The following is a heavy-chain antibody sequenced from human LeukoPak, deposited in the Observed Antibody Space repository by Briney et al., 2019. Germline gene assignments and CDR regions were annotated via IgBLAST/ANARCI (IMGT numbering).Heavy chain of an antibody. CDR2: ISSSSSYI. CDR1: GFTFSSYE. CDR3: ARGDIVVVPAANDY. D-gene: IGHD2-2*01. Sequence: GGSLRLSCAASGFTFSSYEMNWVRQAPGKGLEWVSSISSSSSYIYYADSVKGRFTTSRDNAKNSLYLQMNSLRAEDTAVYYCARGDIVVVPAANDYWGQGTLVTVSS. V-gene: IGHV3-21*01. J-gene: IGHJ4*02.